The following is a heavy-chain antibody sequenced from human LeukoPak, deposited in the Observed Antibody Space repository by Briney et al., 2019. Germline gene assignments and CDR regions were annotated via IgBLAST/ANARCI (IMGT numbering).Heavy chain of an antibody. Sequence: GESLKISCKGSAYRFANYWIGWVRQLPGKGLEWMGIIYPGDSDTRYSPSFEGQVTISADKSISTAYMQWSSPKAADSSLYYCARLAGSYPGSPFDYWGKGTLVTVSS. D-gene: IGHD1-26*01. V-gene: IGHV5-51*01. CDR1: AYRFANYW. CDR2: IYPGDSDT. J-gene: IGHJ4*02. CDR3: ARLAGSYPGSPFDY.